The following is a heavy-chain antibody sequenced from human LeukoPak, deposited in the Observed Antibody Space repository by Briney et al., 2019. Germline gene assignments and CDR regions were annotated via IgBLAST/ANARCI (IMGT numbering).Heavy chain of an antibody. CDR2: ISAYNGNT. Sequence: ASVKVSCKASGYTFTSYGISWVRQAPGQGLEWMRWISAYNGNTNYAQKLQGRVTMTTDTSTSTAYMELRSLRSDDTAVYYCARDLNPYQQLWVDYWGQGTLVTVSS. CDR1: GYTFTSYG. V-gene: IGHV1-18*01. CDR3: ARDLNPYQQLWVDY. D-gene: IGHD2-2*01. J-gene: IGHJ4*02.